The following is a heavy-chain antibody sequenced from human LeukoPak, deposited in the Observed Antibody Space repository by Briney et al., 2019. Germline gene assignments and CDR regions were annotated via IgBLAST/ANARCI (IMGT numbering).Heavy chain of an antibody. CDR3: ARAYGNSGYYQLPINY. V-gene: IGHV3-23*01. Sequence: PGGSLRLSCAASGFTFSSYAMSWVRQAPGKGLEWVSAISGSGGSTYYADSVKGRFTISRDNSKNTLYLHMNSLGVEDTAVYSCARAYGNSGYYQLPINYWGQGTLVTVSS. CDR1: GFTFSSYA. D-gene: IGHD3-22*01. CDR2: ISGSGGST. J-gene: IGHJ4*02.